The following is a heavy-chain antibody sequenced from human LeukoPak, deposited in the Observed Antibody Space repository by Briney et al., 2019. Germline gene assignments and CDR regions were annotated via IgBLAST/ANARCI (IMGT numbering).Heavy chain of an antibody. D-gene: IGHD6-6*01. CDR1: GDSISSSSYY. Sequence: PSETLSLTCTVSGDSISSSSYYWSWIRQPPGKGLEWIGYIYYSGSTNYNPSLKSRVTISVDTSKNQFSLKLSSVTAADTAVYYCARGEYSSSYSPLNYWGQGTLVTVSS. CDR2: IYYSGST. V-gene: IGHV4-61*01. J-gene: IGHJ4*02. CDR3: ARGEYSSSYSPLNY.